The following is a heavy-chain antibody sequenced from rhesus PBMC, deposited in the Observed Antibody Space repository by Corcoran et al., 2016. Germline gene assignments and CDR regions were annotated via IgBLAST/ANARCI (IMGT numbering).Heavy chain of an antibody. Sequence: EVQLVESGGGLAKPGGSLTLSCAASGFTFSVYYMEWVSAISRGCRTYYTDSEKGRFTISRDNSKNTLSLQMNSLRLEDTAVYYCAKSSWDYGSNYGLDSWGQGVVVTVSS. D-gene: IGHD4-29*01. CDR1: GFTFSVYY. CDR2: ISRGCRT. CDR3: AKSSWDYGSNYGLDS. J-gene: IGHJ6*01. V-gene: IGHV3-103*01.